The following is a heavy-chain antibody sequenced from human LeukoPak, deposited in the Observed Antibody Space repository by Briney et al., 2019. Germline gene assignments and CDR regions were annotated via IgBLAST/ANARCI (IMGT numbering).Heavy chain of an antibody. CDR1: GGSISSGGYY. D-gene: IGHD6-13*01. V-gene: IGHV4-30-2*01. Sequence: SETLSLTCTVSGGSISSGGYYWSWIRQPPGKGLEWIGYIYHSGSTYYNPSLKSRVTISVDRSKNQFSLKLSSVTAADTAVYYCARQESYSSSQTLDYWGQGTLVTVSS. CDR3: ARQESYSSSQTLDY. J-gene: IGHJ4*02. CDR2: IYHSGST.